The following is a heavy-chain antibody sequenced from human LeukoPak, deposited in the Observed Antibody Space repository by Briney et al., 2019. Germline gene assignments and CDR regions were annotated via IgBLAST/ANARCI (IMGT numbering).Heavy chain of an antibody. D-gene: IGHD3-16*01. V-gene: IGHV3-66*01. J-gene: IGHJ4*02. CDR3: ARDGGRWSFDY. CDR1: GLTVSTTY. Sequence: GGSLRLSCAASGLTVSTTYMNWVRQAPGKGLEWVSVIYSDGSTKYADSVKGRFTISRDNSKNTLYLQMNNLRGEDTALYFCARDGGRWSFDYWGQGALVTVSS. CDR2: IYSDGST.